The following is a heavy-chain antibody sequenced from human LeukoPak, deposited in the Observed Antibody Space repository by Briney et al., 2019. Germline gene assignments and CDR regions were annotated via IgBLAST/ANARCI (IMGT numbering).Heavy chain of an antibody. D-gene: IGHD2-15*01. Sequence: PGGSLRLSCAASGFTVSTNXMSWVRQAPGKGLEWVSVIYSGDSTYYADSVKGRFTISRDNSKNTLYLQMNSLRAEDTAVYYCARGSGGHGGGPAFDYWGQGTLVTVSS. CDR3: ARGSGGHGGGPAFDY. J-gene: IGHJ4*02. V-gene: IGHV3-53*01. CDR2: IYSGDST. CDR1: GFTVSTNX.